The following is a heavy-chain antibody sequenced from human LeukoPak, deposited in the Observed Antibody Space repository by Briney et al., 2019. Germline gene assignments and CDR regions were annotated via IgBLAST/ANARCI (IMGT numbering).Heavy chain of an antibody. CDR1: GVSISSSNYY. V-gene: IGHV4-39*01. D-gene: IGHD5-24*01. CDR2: IYYNGSP. Sequence: SETLSLTCVVSGVSISSSNYYWGWIRQPPGKGLEWIGTIYYNGSPSYNPSLKSRGTISAATAKNQFSLKLSSVTAADTAVYYCARWGRDDNNGWFYWGQGTLVTVSS. CDR3: ARWGRDDNNGWFY. J-gene: IGHJ4*02.